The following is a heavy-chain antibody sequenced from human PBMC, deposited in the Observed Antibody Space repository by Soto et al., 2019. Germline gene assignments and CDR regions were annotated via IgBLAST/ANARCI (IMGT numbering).Heavy chain of an antibody. V-gene: IGHV4-39*01. CDR2: IYYSGST. D-gene: IGHD3-10*01. Sequence: PSETLSLTCTVSGGSISSSSYYWGWIRQPPGKGLEWIGSIYYSGSTYYNPSLKSRVTISVDTSKNQFSLKLSSVTAADMAVYYCARGEVLTPGPYWGQGTLVTVSS. CDR1: GGSISSSSYY. J-gene: IGHJ4*02. CDR3: ARGEVLTPGPY.